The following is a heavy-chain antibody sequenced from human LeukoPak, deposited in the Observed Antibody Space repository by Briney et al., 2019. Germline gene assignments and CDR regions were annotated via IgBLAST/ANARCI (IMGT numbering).Heavy chain of an antibody. V-gene: IGHV1-69*04. D-gene: IGHD2-21*02. Sequence: ASVKVSCKASGGTFSSYAISWVRQAPGQGLEWRGRIIPIFGIANSAQTFQGRVTITADKSTSTAYMELSSLRSEDTAVYYCARGILVVTAIGTFDIWGQGTMVTVSS. CDR1: GGTFSSYA. CDR2: IIPIFGIA. J-gene: IGHJ3*02. CDR3: ARGILVVTAIGTFDI.